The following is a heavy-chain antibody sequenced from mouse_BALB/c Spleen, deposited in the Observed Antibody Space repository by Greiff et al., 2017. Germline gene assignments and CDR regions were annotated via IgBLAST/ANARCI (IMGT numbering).Heavy chain of an antibody. Sequence: QVQLKESGPGLVAPLQSLSITCTVSGFSLTSYGVHWVRQPPGKGLEWLGVIWAGGSTNYNSALMSRLSISKDNSKSQVFLKMNSLQTDDTAMYYCATYGNYAMDYWGQGTSVTVSS. J-gene: IGHJ4*01. CDR1: GFSLTSYG. CDR3: ATYGNYAMDY. D-gene: IGHD2-10*02. CDR2: IWAGGST. V-gene: IGHV2-9*02.